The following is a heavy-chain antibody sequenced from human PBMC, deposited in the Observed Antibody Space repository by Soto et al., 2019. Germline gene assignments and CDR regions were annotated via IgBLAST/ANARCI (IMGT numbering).Heavy chain of an antibody. V-gene: IGHV1-2*02. J-gene: IGHJ4*02. Sequence: SVYGSCEASPYTVPVYYMHWVRQAPVQGLEWMGWIKPKSGGTIYPQKFQGSVNMTWDTSISTAYMALTRLRSDDTAVYYCQRDMAKGGGSAGFDYWGQGTPVTVYS. CDR1: PYTVPVYY. D-gene: IGHD2-15*01. CDR2: IKPKSGGT. CDR3: QRDMAKGGGSAGFDY.